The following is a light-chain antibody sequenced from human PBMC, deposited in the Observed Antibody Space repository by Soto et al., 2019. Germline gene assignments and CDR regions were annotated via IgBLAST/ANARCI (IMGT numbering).Light chain of an antibody. Sequence: EIVLTQSPGTLSLSPGERATLSCRASQSVYSNYLAWYQQKPGQAPRLLMYDASTRATGIPDRFSGSGSGTDFTLTISRLEPEDFALYYCQQYGSSLPLTFGGGTKVEIK. J-gene: IGKJ4*01. V-gene: IGKV3-20*01. CDR1: QSVYSNY. CDR3: QQYGSSLPLT. CDR2: DAS.